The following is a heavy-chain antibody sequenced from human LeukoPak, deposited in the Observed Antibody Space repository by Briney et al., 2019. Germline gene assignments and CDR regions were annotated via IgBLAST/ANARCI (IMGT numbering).Heavy chain of an antibody. D-gene: IGHD3-10*01. Sequence: KTSETLSLTCTVSGGSISSYYWSWIRQPPGKGLEWIGYIYYSGSTNYNPSLKSRVTISVDTSKNQFSLKLSSVTAADTAVYYCARRGFGENFDYWGQGTLVTVSS. V-gene: IGHV4-59*01. CDR1: GGSISSYY. J-gene: IGHJ4*02. CDR2: IYYSGST. CDR3: ARRGFGENFDY.